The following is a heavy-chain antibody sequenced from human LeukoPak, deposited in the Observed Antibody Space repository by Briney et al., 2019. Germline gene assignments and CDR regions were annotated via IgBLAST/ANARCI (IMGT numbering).Heavy chain of an antibody. V-gene: IGHV3-21*06. CDR1: GFTVSGNY. CDR2: ISSSGGNT. CDR3: VQGPYLDY. D-gene: IGHD2-21*01. Sequence: GGSLRLSCAASGFTVSGNYMIWVRQAPGKGLEWVSSISSSGGNTYYADSVKGRFTISRDNAKNSLYLQMKSLRAEDTALYFCVQGPYLDYWGQGTLVTVSS. J-gene: IGHJ4*02.